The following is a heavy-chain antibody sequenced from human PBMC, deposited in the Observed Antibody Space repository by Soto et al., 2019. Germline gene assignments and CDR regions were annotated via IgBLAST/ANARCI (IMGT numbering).Heavy chain of an antibody. CDR3: AKKVNSGPGSQYFDY. J-gene: IGHJ4*02. D-gene: IGHD3-10*01. CDR2: FRTSGDGGTT. CDR1: GLTFSIYS. V-gene: IGHV3-23*01. Sequence: SLRLSCAASGLTFSIYSMSWVRQAPGKGLEWVSGFRTSGDGGTTYYADSVKGRFTISRDNSKNMLFLQMNSLRAEDTAIYYCAKKVNSGPGSQYFDYWGQGTLVTVSS.